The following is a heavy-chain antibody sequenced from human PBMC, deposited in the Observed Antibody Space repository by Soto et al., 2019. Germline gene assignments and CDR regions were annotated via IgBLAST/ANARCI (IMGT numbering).Heavy chain of an antibody. Sequence: QVHLVQSGAEVKKPGGSVKVSCKTSGYTFTRYGISCVRQAPGQGLEWMGWISGYDGRTNFAQKVQDRVTMTTDTSTSTVYMELRSLSSDDAAVYYCAREGDAPYYYYGMDVWGQGTTVTVSS. D-gene: IGHD2-21*02. CDR3: AREGDAPYYYYGMDV. CDR1: GYTFTRYG. J-gene: IGHJ6*02. CDR2: ISGYDGRT. V-gene: IGHV1-18*01.